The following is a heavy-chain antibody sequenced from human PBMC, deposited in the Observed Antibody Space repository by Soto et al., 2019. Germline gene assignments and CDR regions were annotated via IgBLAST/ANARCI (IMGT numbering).Heavy chain of an antibody. CDR2: IVVGSGNT. CDR3: AAYQSRYCSGGSCYR. CDR1: GFTFTSSA. J-gene: IGHJ5*02. Sequence: SVKVSCKASGFTFTSSAVQWVRQARGQRLEWIGWIVVGSGNTNYAQKFQERVTITRDMSTSTAYMELSSLRSEDTAVYYCAAYQSRYCSGGSCYRWGQGTLVTVSS. V-gene: IGHV1-58*01. D-gene: IGHD2-15*01.